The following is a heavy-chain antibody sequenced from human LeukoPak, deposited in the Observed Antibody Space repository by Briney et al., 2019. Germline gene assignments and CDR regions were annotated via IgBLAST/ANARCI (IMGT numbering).Heavy chain of an antibody. CDR2: ISSSSSYI. D-gene: IGHD3-16*01. J-gene: IGHJ6*02. CDR1: GFTVSSYA. Sequence: GGPLRLSCAASGFTVSSYAMHWVRQAPGKGLEWVSSISSSSSYIYYADSVKGRFTISRDNAKNSLYLQMNSLRAEDTAVYYCARDQVGEYYYYYYGMDVWGQGTTVTVSS. CDR3: ARDQVGEYYYYYYGMDV. V-gene: IGHV3-21*01.